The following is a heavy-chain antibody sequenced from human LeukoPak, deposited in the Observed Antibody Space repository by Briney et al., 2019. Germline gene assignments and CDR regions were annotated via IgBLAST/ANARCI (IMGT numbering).Heavy chain of an antibody. D-gene: IGHD3-10*01. Sequence: ASVNVSCKASGYTFTSYGISWVRQAPGQGLEWMGWISAYNGNTNYAQKLQGGVTMTTDTSTSTAYMELRSLRSDDTAVYYCARAAELWFGELLVHWFDPWGQGTLVTVSS. V-gene: IGHV1-18*01. J-gene: IGHJ5*02. CDR2: ISAYNGNT. CDR1: GYTFTSYG. CDR3: ARAAELWFGELLVHWFDP.